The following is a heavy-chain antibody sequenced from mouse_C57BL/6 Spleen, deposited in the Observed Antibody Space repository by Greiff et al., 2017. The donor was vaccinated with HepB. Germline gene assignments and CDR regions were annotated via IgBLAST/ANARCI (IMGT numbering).Heavy chain of an antibody. CDR1: GYTFTDYY. D-gene: IGHD2-3*01. J-gene: IGHJ3*01. V-gene: IGHV1-19*01. Sequence: EVQLQQSGPVLVKPGASVKMSCKASGYTFTDYYMNWVKQSHGKSLEWIGVINPYNGGTSYNQKFKGKATLTVDKSSSTAYMELNSRTSEDSAVYYFARGAYYDGYFWFAYWGQGTLVTVSA. CDR2: INPYNGGT. CDR3: ARGAYYDGYFWFAY.